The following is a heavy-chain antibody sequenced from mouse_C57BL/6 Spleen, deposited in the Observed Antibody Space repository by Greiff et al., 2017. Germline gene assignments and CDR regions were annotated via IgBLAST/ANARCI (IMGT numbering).Heavy chain of an antibody. Sequence: VQLQQSGPGLVQPSQSLSITCTVSGFSLTSYGVHWVRQPPGKGLEWLGVIWSSGSTDYNAAFISRLSISKDNSKSQVFFKMNSLQADDTAIYYCAKNGYDPSMDYWGQGTSVTVSS. CDR3: AKNGYDPSMDY. J-gene: IGHJ4*01. CDR2: IWSSGST. D-gene: IGHD2-2*01. CDR1: GFSLTSYG. V-gene: IGHV2-4*01.